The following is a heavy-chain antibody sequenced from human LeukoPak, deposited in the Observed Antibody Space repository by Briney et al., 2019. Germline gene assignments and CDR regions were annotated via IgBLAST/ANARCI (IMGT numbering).Heavy chain of an antibody. CDR2: INRDGSDK. Sequence: GGSLRLSCAASGFTFTSHWMTWVRQAPGKGLEWVANINRDGSDKYYVDSVKGRFTISRGNAKNSLYLQMNSLRAEDTAVYFCARESRAAERNDAFDIWGQGTMVTVSS. D-gene: IGHD6-13*01. CDR1: GFTFTSHW. CDR3: ARESRAAERNDAFDI. V-gene: IGHV3-7*01. J-gene: IGHJ3*02.